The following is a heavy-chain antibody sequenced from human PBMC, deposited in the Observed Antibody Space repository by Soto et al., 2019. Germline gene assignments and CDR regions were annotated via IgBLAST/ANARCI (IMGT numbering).Heavy chain of an antibody. CDR3: ARDHRIEANNWNYNWFDP. CDR2: IYYSGST. CDR1: GGSISSSSYY. J-gene: IGHJ5*02. Sequence: SETLSLTCTVSGGSISSSSYYWGWIRQPPGKGLEWIGSIYYSGSTYYNPSLKSRVTISVDTSKNQFSLKLSSVTAADTAVYYCARDHRIEANNWNYNWFDPWGQGTLVTVSS. V-gene: IGHV4-39*07. D-gene: IGHD1-7*01.